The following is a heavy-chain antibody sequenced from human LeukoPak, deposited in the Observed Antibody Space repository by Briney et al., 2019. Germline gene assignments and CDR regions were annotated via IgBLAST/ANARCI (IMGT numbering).Heavy chain of an antibody. J-gene: IGHJ4*02. D-gene: IGHD2-2*02. CDR3: ARDFCSSTSCYTDYFGY. CDR1: GGSISSYY. V-gene: IGHV4-4*07. Sequence: SETLSLTCTVSGGSISSYYWSWIRQPAGKGLESIGRIYTSGSTNYNPSLKSRVTMSVDTSKNQFSLKLSSVTAADTAVYYCARDFCSSTSCYTDYFGYWGQGTLVTVSS. CDR2: IYTSGST.